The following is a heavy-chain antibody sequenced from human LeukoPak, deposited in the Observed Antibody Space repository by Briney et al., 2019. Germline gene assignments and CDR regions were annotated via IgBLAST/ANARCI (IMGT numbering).Heavy chain of an antibody. J-gene: IGHJ6*03. V-gene: IGHV4-59*01. D-gene: IGHD3-3*01. CDR2: IYYSGST. CDR3: AREIVLADFWSGYYTTSYYMDV. CDR1: GCSISSSY. Sequence: SETLSLTCTVSGCSISSSYWSWIRQPPGKGLEWLGYIYYSGSTNYNPSLKSRVTISVDTSKNQFSLKLSSVTAADTAVYYCAREIVLADFWSGYYTTSYYMDVWGKGTTVTVSS.